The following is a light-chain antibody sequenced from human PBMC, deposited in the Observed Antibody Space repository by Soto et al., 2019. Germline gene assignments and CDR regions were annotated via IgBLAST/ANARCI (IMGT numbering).Light chain of an antibody. Sequence: EIVLTQSPGTQSLSPGERATLSCRASQSVSSSYLAWYQQKPGQAPRLLIYGASSRATGIPDRFSGSGSGTDFTLTISRLEPEDFAVYYCQQYSSSPWTFGQGTKVEIK. V-gene: IGKV3-20*01. CDR3: QQYSSSPWT. CDR2: GAS. J-gene: IGKJ1*01. CDR1: QSVSSSY.